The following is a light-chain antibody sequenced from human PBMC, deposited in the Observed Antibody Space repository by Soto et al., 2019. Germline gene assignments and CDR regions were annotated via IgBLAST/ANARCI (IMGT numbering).Light chain of an antibody. V-gene: IGKV3-20*01. J-gene: IGKJ3*01. CDR2: GAS. Sequence: PGERATLSCRASQSVTSSYLAWYQQKPGQAPRLLIYGASTRATGIPDRFSGSGSGTDFTLTISRLEPEDFAVYYCQQYGSSPPVTFGPGTKVDIK. CDR3: QQYGSSPPVT. CDR1: QSVTSSY.